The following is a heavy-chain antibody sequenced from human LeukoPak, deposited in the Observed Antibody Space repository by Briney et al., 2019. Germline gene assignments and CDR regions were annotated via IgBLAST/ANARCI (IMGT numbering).Heavy chain of an antibody. CDR2: INPNSGGT. D-gene: IGHD3-22*01. J-gene: IGHJ4*02. CDR3: ARLTVYDSSVDY. Sequence: AASVKVSCKASGYTFTGYYMHWVRQAPGQGLEWMGWINPNSGGTNYAQKFQGRVTMTRDTSISTAYMELSRLRSDDTAVYYCARLTVYDSSVDYWGQGTLVTVSS. V-gene: IGHV1-2*02. CDR1: GYTFTGYY.